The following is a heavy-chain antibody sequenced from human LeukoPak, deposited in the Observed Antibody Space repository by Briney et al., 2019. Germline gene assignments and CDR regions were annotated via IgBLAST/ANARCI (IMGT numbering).Heavy chain of an antibody. CDR2: INPNSGGT. J-gene: IGHJ4*02. V-gene: IGHV1-2*04. D-gene: IGHD6-13*01. Sequence: ASVKVSCKASGYTFTGYYMHWVRQAPGQGLEWMGWINPNSGGTNYAQKFQGWVTMTRDTSISTAYMELSRLRSDDTAVYYCAGDSGSSWALSFDYWGQGTLVTVSS. CDR3: AGDSGSSWALSFDY. CDR1: GYTFTGYY.